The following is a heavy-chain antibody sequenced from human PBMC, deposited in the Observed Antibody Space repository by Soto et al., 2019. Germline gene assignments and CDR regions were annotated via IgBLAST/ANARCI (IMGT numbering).Heavy chain of an antibody. CDR3: ARDTSSIVGATGQYYGMDV. D-gene: IGHD1-26*01. CDR2: INPNSGGT. Sequence: GASVKVSCKASGYTFTGYYMHWVRQAPGQGLEWMGWINPNSGGTNYAQKFQGRVTMTRDTSISTAYMELSRLRSDDTAVYYCARDTSSIVGATGQYYGMDVWGQGTTVTVSS. J-gene: IGHJ6*02. V-gene: IGHV1-2*02. CDR1: GYTFTGYY.